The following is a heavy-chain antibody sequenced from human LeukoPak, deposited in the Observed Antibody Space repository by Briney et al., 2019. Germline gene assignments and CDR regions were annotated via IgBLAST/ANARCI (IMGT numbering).Heavy chain of an antibody. V-gene: IGHV3-23*01. Sequence: GGSLRLSCAASGFTFSSYAMSWVRQAPGKGLEWVSAISGSGGSTYYADSVKGRFTISRDNSKNTLYLQMNSLRAEDTAVYYCAKKVGITIFGVVIPYYFDYWGQGTLVTISS. J-gene: IGHJ4*02. CDR1: GFTFSSYA. D-gene: IGHD3-3*01. CDR3: AKKVGITIFGVVIPYYFDY. CDR2: ISGSGGST.